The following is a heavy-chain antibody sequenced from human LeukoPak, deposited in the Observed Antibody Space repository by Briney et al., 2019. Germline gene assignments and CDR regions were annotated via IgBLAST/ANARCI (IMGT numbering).Heavy chain of an antibody. CDR2: IDPSDSYT. Sequence: GESLKISCKGSGYSFTTYWISWVRQMPGKGLEWMGRIDPSDSYTNYSPSFQGHVTISADKSFSTAYLQWTSLKASDTATYYCARHAKAYGSSCDYWGQGTLVTVSS. V-gene: IGHV5-10-1*01. D-gene: IGHD6-13*01. J-gene: IGHJ4*02. CDR1: GYSFTTYW. CDR3: ARHAKAYGSSCDY.